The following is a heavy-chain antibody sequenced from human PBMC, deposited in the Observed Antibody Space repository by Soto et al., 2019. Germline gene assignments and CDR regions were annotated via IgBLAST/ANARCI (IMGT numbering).Heavy chain of an antibody. CDR2: MRTASGDT. V-gene: IGHV1-2*02. J-gene: IGHJ1*01. Sequence: GASVKVSCKASRYTFTSYDIFWVRQSPGQGLEWMGWMRTASGDTHYAQNFQGRVTMTRDTSISTAYMELNNLVSDDTAVYYCARRSSTYLNEVIYDIWGQGTRVTV. CDR3: ARRSSTYLNEVIYDI. D-gene: IGHD3-10*01. CDR1: RYTFTSYD.